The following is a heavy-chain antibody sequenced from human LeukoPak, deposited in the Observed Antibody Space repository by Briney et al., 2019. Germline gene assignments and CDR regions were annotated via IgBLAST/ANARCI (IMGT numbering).Heavy chain of an antibody. D-gene: IGHD3-3*01. V-gene: IGHV4-39*07. J-gene: IGHJ4*02. CDR2: IYYSGST. Sequence: SETLSLTCTVSGGSISGSSDYWGWIRQPQGKGLEWIGSIYYSGSTYYNPSLKSRVTISVDTSKNQFSLKLSSVTAADTAVYYCARAQYEVDYWGQGTLVTVSS. CDR3: ARAQYEVDY. CDR1: GGSISGSSDY.